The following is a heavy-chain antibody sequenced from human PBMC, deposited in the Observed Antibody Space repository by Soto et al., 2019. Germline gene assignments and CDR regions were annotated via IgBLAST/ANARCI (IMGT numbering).Heavy chain of an antibody. CDR3: SIEWSSIAVQPFDY. D-gene: IGHD6-6*01. CDR2: IYYSGGS. CDR1: GGSINSYY. J-gene: IGHJ4*01. Sequence: SETLSLTCTVSGGSINSYYWSWIRQPPGKGLEWIGYIYYSGGSNYNPSLKRRVTISVDTSKNQFSLKLSSVTAADTAVYYCSIEWSSIAVQPFDYWGQGNLVTVSS. V-gene: IGHV4-59*12.